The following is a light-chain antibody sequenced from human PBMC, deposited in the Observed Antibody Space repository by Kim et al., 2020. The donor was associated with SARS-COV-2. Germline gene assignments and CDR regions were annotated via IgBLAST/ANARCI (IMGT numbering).Light chain of an antibody. Sequence: SAAVGDRVTMACRASQSISSWLAGYQQKTGKATKLLFYDASSLESAVPSMFSGSGSGTESTLTISSLQPDDFATYYGQQYNSYRTFGQGTKVDIK. J-gene: IGKJ1*01. CDR3: QQYNSYRT. CDR1: QSISSW. CDR2: DAS. V-gene: IGKV1-5*01.